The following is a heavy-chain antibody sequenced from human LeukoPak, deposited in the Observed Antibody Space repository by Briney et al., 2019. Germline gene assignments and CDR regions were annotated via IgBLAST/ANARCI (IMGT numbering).Heavy chain of an antibody. CDR3: ASGSSGSYLYFDY. D-gene: IGHD1-26*01. CDR1: GYTFTSYA. CDR2: INTNTGNP. V-gene: IGHV7-4-1*02. Sequence: ASVKVSCKASGYTFTSYAMNWVRQAPGQGLEWMGWINTNTGNPTYAQGFTGRFVFSLDTSVSTAYLQISSLKAGDTAVYYCASGSSGSYLYFDYWGQGTLVTVSS. J-gene: IGHJ4*02.